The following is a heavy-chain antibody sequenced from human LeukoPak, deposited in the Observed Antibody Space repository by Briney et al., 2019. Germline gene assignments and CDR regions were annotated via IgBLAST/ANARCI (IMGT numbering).Heavy chain of an antibody. CDR3: GTLLSNGPFDY. V-gene: IGHV1-2*02. CDR2: IYPNSGAT. J-gene: IGHJ4*02. CDR1: GYTFTGYY. Sequence: ASVKVSCKASGYTFTGYYMHWVRQAPGQGLEWMGWIYPNSGATKYAQKFQGRVTMNRDTSTSTAYMELSGLRSDDTAVYYCGTLLSNGPFDYWGQGSLVTVSS.